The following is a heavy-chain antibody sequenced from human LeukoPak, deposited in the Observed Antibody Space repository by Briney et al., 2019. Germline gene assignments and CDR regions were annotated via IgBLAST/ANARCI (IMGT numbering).Heavy chain of an antibody. CDR2: ISGSGGST. V-gene: IGHV3-23*01. CDR1: GFTFSSYA. J-gene: IGHJ5*02. Sequence: SGGSLRLSCAPSGFTFSSYAMSWVRQAAGKGMEWVSSISGSGGSTYYADSVKGRFTISRDSSKNMLYLQMNILRAEDTAIYYCAKDGIDSGDPNGFDPWGQGTLVTVSS. CDR3: AKDGIDSGDPNGFDP. D-gene: IGHD3-10*01.